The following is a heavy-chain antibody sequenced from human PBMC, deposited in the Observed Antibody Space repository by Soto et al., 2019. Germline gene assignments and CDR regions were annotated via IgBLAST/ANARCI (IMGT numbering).Heavy chain of an antibody. V-gene: IGHV3-7*03. D-gene: IGHD6-13*01. CDR1: GFTFSSYW. CDR3: ARDSRGIAASDAFDI. J-gene: IGHJ3*02. CDR2: IKQDGSEK. Sequence: GRSLRLSCAASGFTFSSYWMSWVRQAPGKGLEWVANIKQDGSEKYYVDSVKGRFTISRDNAKNSLYLQMNSLRAEDTAVYYCARDSRGIAASDAFDIWGQGTMVTVSS.